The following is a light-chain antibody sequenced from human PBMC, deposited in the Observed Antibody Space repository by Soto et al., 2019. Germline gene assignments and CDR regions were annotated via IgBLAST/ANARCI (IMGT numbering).Light chain of an antibody. CDR1: SSDVGGYNY. J-gene: IGLJ2*01. Sequence: QSALTQPASVSGSLGQSITISCTGTSSDVGGYNYVSWYQQHPGKDPKVVIFEVTNRPSGVSSRFSGSKSGNTASLTVSGLQAEDEGDYYCRSYTSSSTVVFGGGTKLTVL. CDR3: RSYTSSSTVV. CDR2: EVT. V-gene: IGLV2-14*01.